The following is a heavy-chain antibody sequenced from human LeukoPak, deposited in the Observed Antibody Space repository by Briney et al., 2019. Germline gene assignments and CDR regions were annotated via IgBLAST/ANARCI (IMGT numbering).Heavy chain of an antibody. CDR2: ISSSGSTI. CDR1: GFTFSRYE. CDR3: ARNDYNFDY. Sequence: GGSLRLSCAAPGFTFSRYEMNWVRQAPGKGLEWVSYISSSGSTIYYADSVQGRFTISRDNAKNSLYLQMSSLRAEDTAVYYCARNDYNFDYWGQGTLVTVSS. V-gene: IGHV3-48*03. D-gene: IGHD3-16*01. J-gene: IGHJ4*02.